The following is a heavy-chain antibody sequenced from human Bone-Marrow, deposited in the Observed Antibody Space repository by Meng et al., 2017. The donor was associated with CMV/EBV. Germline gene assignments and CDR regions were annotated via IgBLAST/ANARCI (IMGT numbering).Heavy chain of an antibody. CDR2: INPNSGGT. V-gene: IGHV1-2*02. CDR3: ANKCYGDYDSLRYYYGMDV. Sequence: ASVKVSCKASGCTFTGYCMHWVRQAPGQGLEWMGWINPNSGGTNYAQKFQGRVTMARDTSIGTAYMELSRLRSGDTAVYYCANKCYGDYDSLRYYYGMDVWGQGTMVTVSS. D-gene: IGHD4-17*01. CDR1: GCTFTGYC. J-gene: IGHJ6*02.